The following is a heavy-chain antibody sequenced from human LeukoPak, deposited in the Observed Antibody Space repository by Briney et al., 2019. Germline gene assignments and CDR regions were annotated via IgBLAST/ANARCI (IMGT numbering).Heavy chain of an antibody. CDR3: ARGPLSGYSGSWEFDY. J-gene: IGHJ4*02. CDR1: GYTFTGYY. Sequence: GASVKVSCKASGYTFTGYYMHWVRQAPGQGLEWMGWINPNSGGTNYAQKFQGRVTMTRDTSISTAYMELSRLRSDDTAVYYCARGPLSGYSGSWEFDYWGQGTLVTVSS. V-gene: IGHV1-2*02. D-gene: IGHD6-13*01. CDR2: INPNSGGT.